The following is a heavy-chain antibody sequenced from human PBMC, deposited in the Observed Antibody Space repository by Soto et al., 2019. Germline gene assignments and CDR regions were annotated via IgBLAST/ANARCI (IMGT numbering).Heavy chain of an antibody. D-gene: IGHD3-3*01. CDR3: ARGLYEFWSGYYYGMDV. Sequence: PSETLSLTCTVSGGSISSSSYYWGWIRQPPGKGLEWIGSIYYSGSTYYNPSLKSRVTISVDTSKNQFSLKLSSVTAADTAVYYCARGLYEFWSGYYYGMDVWGQGTTVTVSS. V-gene: IGHV4-39*01. CDR1: GGSISSSSYY. J-gene: IGHJ6*02. CDR2: IYYSGST.